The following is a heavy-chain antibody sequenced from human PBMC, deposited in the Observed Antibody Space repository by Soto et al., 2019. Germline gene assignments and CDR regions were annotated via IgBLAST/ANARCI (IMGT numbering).Heavy chain of an antibody. CDR2: ISSNGGTT. Sequence: EVQLAESGGNMVQPGGSLRLSCVASGFTFNNYDMHWVRQAPGKGLEYVSSISSNGGTTYYGNSVKGRFTISRDNSKNTLYLQMGSLRPADMAVYYCVRRVSGNYDYWGQGTLVTVSS. J-gene: IGHJ4*02. D-gene: IGHD1-7*01. CDR1: GFTFNNYD. CDR3: VRRVSGNYDY. V-gene: IGHV3-64*01.